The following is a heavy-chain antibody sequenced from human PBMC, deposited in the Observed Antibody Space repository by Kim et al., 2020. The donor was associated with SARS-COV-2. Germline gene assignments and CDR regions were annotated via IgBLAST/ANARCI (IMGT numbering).Heavy chain of an antibody. J-gene: IGHJ6*02. D-gene: IGHD3-3*01. Sequence: ADSVKGRFTISRDNAKNSLYLQMNSLRAEDTAVYYCARDYYDFWAYGMDVWGQGTTVTVSS. V-gene: IGHV3-11*05. CDR3: ARDYYDFWAYGMDV.